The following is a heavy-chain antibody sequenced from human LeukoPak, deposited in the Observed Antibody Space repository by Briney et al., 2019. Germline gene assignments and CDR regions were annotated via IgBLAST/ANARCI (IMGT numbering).Heavy chain of an antibody. J-gene: IGHJ3*02. V-gene: IGHV3-23*01. D-gene: IGHD3-10*01. CDR1: GFTFSSYA. CDR2: ISGSGGGT. Sequence: GGSLRLSCAASGFTFSSYAMSWVRQAPGKGLEWVSGISGSGGGTYYADSVKGRFTISRDNSKNTLYLQMNSLRAEDTAVYYCAKVLIWTYGSGNYYKGAFDIWGQGTMVTVFS. CDR3: AKVLIWTYGSGNYYKGAFDI.